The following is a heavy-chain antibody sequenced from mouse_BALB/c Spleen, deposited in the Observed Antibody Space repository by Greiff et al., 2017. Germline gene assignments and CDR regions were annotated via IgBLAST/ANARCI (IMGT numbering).Heavy chain of an antibody. J-gene: IGHJ1*01. Sequence: EVKLMESGAELVKPGASVKLSCTASGFNIKDTYMHWVKQRPEQGLEWIGRIDPANGNTKYDPKFQGKATITADTSSNTAYLQLSSLTSEDTAVYYCARYYGYVWYFDVWGAGTTVTVSS. V-gene: IGHV14-3*02. D-gene: IGHD2-2*01. CDR1: GFNIKDTY. CDR2: IDPANGNT. CDR3: ARYYGYVWYFDV.